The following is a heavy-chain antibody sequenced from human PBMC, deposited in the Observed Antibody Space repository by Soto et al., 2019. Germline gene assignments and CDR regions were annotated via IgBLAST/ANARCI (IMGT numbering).Heavy chain of an antibody. CDR1: GGTFSTYA. D-gene: IGHD3-22*01. CDR2: IIPVLGTA. Sequence: GASVKVSCKSSGGTFSTYAISWLRQAPGQGLEWMGGIIPVLGTANYAQKFQGRVTITADESTSTAYMELGSLRSDDTAVYYCARDQGVSSGYFVYWYFDYWGQGTLVTVSS. J-gene: IGHJ4*02. V-gene: IGHV1-69*13. CDR3: ARDQGVSSGYFVYWYFDY.